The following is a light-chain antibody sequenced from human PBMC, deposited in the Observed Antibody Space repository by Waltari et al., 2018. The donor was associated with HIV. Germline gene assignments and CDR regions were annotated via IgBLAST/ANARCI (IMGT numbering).Light chain of an antibody. CDR2: DAS. CDR3: QQSDSDFRT. J-gene: IGKJ1*01. Sequence: EVVMTQSPATLSVSPGERATLSCRASQSVSTNLAWYQQKPGQAPRLLIYDASTGVTGLPARFSGSGSGTEFTLTISSLQSDDFATYYCQQSDSDFRTFGQGTKVDIK. CDR1: QSVSTN. V-gene: IGKV3-15*01.